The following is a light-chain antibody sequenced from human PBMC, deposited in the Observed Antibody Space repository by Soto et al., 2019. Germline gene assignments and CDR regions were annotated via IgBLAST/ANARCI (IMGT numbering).Light chain of an antibody. CDR1: QRVGRN. V-gene: IGKV3-15*01. J-gene: IGKJ3*01. Sequence: EIVVTQSPGILSVSPGDRATLSCRASQRVGRNLAWYQQKPGQAPTLLIYAASTRAPGLPARFSVSGSGTDFTLTISSLQSEDFAVYYCQEYSKWPLLTFGPGTRADIK. CDR2: AAS. CDR3: QEYSKWPLLT.